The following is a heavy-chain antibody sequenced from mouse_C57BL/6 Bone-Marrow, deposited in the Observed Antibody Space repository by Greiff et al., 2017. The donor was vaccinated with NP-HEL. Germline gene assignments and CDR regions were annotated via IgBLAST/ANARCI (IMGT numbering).Heavy chain of an antibody. V-gene: IGHV1-26*01. CDR2: INPNNGGT. Sequence: EVQLQQSGPELVKPGASVKISCKASGYTFTDYYMNWVKQSHGKSLEWIGDINPNNGGTSYNQKFKGKATLTVDKSSSTAYMELRSLTSEDSAVYYCARGRITTWDYYAMDYWGQGTSVTVSS. CDR3: ARGRITTWDYYAMDY. J-gene: IGHJ4*01. D-gene: IGHD2-4*01. CDR1: GYTFTDYY.